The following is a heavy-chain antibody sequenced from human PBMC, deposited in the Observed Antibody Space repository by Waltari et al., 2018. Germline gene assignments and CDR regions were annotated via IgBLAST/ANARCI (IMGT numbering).Heavy chain of an antibody. CDR3: ARGVGATTEFDY. J-gene: IGHJ4*02. V-gene: IGHV4-39*01. Sequence: QLQLQESGPGLVKPSETLSLTCTVSGGSISSSSYYWGWIRQPPGKGLEWSGSIYYSGSPYYNPSRKSRVTISVDTSKNQFSLKLSSVTAADTAVYYCARGVGATTEFDYWGQGTLVTVSS. CDR2: IYYSGSP. CDR1: GGSISSSSYY. D-gene: IGHD1-26*01.